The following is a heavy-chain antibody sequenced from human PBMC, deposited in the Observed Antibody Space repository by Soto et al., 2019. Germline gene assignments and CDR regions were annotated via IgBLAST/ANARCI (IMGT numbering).Heavy chain of an antibody. CDR3: ARGPDYYDSSGYYVFDY. V-gene: IGHV1-69*01. D-gene: IGHD3-22*01. CDR2: IIPIFGTA. J-gene: IGHJ4*02. Sequence: QVQLVQSGAEVKKPGSSVKVSCKASGGTFSSYAISWVRQAPGQGLEWMGGIIPIFGTANYAQKLQGRVTITADESTSTAYMELSSLRSEDTAVYYCARGPDYYDSSGYYVFDYWGQGTLVTVSS. CDR1: GGTFSSYA.